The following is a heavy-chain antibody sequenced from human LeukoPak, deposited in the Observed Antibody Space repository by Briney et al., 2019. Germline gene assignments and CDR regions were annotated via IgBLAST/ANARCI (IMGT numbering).Heavy chain of an antibody. D-gene: IGHD6-13*01. CDR3: ARLMGSSWYYFDY. CDR2: IYPGDSDT. J-gene: IGHJ4*02. V-gene: IGHV5-51*01. Sequence: GESLKISCKGSGYRFTNYWIGWVRQMPGKGLEWMGIIYPGDSDTRYSPSFQGQVTISVDKSITTAYLQWSGLKASDTAMYYCARLMGSSWYYFDYWGQGTLVTVSS. CDR1: GYRFTNYW.